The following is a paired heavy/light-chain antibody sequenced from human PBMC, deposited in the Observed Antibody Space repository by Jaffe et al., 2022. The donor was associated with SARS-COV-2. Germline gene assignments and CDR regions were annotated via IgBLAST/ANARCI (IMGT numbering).Heavy chain of an antibody. Sequence: QVQLQQWGAGLLKPSETLSLTCAVYGGSFSGYYWSWIRQPPGKGLEWIGEINHSGSTNYNPSLKSRVTISVDTSKNQFSLKLSSVTAADTAVYYCARGAGDCSGGSCTGHLTWFDPWGQGTLVTVSS. J-gene: IGHJ5*02. V-gene: IGHV4-34*01. CDR2: INHSGST. CDR3: ARGAGDCSGGSCTGHLTWFDP. D-gene: IGHD2-15*01. CDR1: GGSFSGYY.
Light chain of an antibody. J-gene: IGKJ1*01. Sequence: DIQMTQSPSSLSASVGDRVTITCRASQSISSYLNWYQQKPGKAPKLLIYAASSLQSGVPSRFSGSGSGTDFTLTISSLQPEDFATYYCQQSYSTPCTFGQGTKVEIK. CDR2: AAS. CDR1: QSISSY. V-gene: IGKV1-39*01. CDR3: QQSYSTPCT.